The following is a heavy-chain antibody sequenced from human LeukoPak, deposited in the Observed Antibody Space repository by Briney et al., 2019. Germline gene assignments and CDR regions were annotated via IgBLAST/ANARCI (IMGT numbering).Heavy chain of an antibody. J-gene: IGHJ3*02. CDR2: IYYSGST. V-gene: IGHV4-39*01. CDR1: GGSISNNNYY. D-gene: IGHD3-22*01. CDR3: ARGDNMRVVVMWPWSAFDI. Sequence: PSETLSLTCTVSGGSISNNNYYWGWIRQPPGKGLEWIGSIYYSGSTYYNPSLKSRVTISVDTSKNQFSLKLGSVTAADTAVYYCARGDNMRVVVMWPWSAFDIWGQGTMVTVSS.